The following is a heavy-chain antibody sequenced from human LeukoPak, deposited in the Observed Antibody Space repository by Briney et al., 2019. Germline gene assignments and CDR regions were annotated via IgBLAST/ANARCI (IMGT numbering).Heavy chain of an antibody. V-gene: IGHV4-34*01. Sequence: SETLSLTCAVYGGSFSGYYWSWIRQPPGKGLEWIGEISHSGSTNYNPSLKSRVTISLDTSKNQFSLRLTSVTAADTAVYYCAGHHSSGYYWGQGTLVTVSS. CDR3: AGHHSSGYY. CDR1: GGSFSGYY. J-gene: IGHJ4*02. D-gene: IGHD3-22*01. CDR2: ISHSGST.